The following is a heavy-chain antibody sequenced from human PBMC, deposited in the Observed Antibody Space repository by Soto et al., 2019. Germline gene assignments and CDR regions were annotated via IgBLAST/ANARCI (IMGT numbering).Heavy chain of an antibody. Sequence: EVQLVESGGGLVQPGGSLRLSWEASGFTFSDRFMDWVRQAPGKGLEWIGRAKSRARGFATQYADSVKGRFTVSRDESTSSFYLQMNTMHAVATALYYCASPRVAVDALPARYFDYWGRGTLVTVSS. CDR2: AKSRARGFAT. CDR3: ASPRVAVDALPARYFDY. J-gene: IGHJ2*01. D-gene: IGHD2-15*01. V-gene: IGHV3-72*01. CDR1: GFTFSDRF.